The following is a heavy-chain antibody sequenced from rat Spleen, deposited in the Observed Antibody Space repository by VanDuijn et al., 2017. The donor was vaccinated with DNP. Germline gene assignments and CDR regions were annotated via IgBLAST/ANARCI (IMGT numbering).Heavy chain of an antibody. CDR2: ISNSGST. CDR1: GLTFSYYA. J-gene: IGHJ3*01. CDR3: TRQRLNWFSY. Sequence: EVQLVESGGGLVQPGRSLKLSCAASGLTFSYYAMAWVRQAPTKGLEWVASISNSGSTFYRDSVKGRFSVSRDNAKSTLFLQMASLRSEDTATYYCTRQRLNWFSYWGQGTLVTVSS. V-gene: IGHV5S23*01.